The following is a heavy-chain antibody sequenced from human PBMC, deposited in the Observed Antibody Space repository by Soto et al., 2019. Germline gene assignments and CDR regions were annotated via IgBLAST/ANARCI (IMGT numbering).Heavy chain of an antibody. J-gene: IGHJ6*03. CDR1: GFTFSSYS. CDR2: ISSSSSTI. Sequence: EVQLVESGGGLVQPGGSLRLSCAASGFTFSSYSMNWVRQAPGKGLEWVSYISSSSSTIYYADSVKGRFTISRDNAKNSLYLQMNSLRAEDTAVYYCASYYYYYYMDVWGKGTTVTVSS. V-gene: IGHV3-48*01. CDR3: ASYYYYYYMDV.